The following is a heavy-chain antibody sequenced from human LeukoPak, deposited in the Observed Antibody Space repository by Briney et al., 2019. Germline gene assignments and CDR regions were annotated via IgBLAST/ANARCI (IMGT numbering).Heavy chain of an antibody. Sequence: SETLSLTCSVSGYSITSGYYWGWIRQPPGKGLEWIGSIYHTGNTFYDPSLKSRVTISVDTSKNQFSLKLSSVTAADTAVYYCGGYGGNERNWFDPWGQGTLVTVSS. CDR1: GYSITSGYY. V-gene: IGHV4-38-2*02. D-gene: IGHD4-23*01. J-gene: IGHJ5*02. CDR3: GGYGGNERNWFDP. CDR2: IYHTGNT.